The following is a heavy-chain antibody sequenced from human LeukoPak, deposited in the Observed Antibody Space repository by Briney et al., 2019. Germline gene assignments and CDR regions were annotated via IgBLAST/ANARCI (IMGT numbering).Heavy chain of an antibody. V-gene: IGHV1-69*05. CDR2: IIPIFGTA. D-gene: IGHD3-9*01. CDR3: ARDLTGYSNWFDP. Sequence: SVKVSCKASGGTFSSYPFSWVRQAPGQGLEWMGGIIPIFGTANYAQKFQGRVTITTDESTSTAYMELSSLRSEDTAVYYCARDLTGYSNWFDPWGQGTLVTVSS. CDR1: GGTFSSYP. J-gene: IGHJ5*02.